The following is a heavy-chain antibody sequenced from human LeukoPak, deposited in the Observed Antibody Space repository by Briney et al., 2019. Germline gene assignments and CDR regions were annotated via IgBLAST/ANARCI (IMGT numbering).Heavy chain of an antibody. V-gene: IGHV5-51*01. CDR3: ARHYTSSGQIDY. J-gene: IGHJ4*02. D-gene: IGHD6-19*01. CDR1: GYSFTSYW. CDR2: IYPGDSDT. Sequence: GESLKISCKGSGYSFTSYWNGWVRQMAGKGLEWMCIIYPGDSDTRYSPSFQGQVTISADKSITPAYLMCSSLKASDTANYYRARHYTSSGQIDYWGQGNLVTVSS.